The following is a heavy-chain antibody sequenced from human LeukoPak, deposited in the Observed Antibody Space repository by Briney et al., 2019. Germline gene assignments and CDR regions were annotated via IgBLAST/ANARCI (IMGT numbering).Heavy chain of an antibody. CDR3: ARDSRPYDSSGYYFDP. CDR2: IYHSGST. CDR1: GYSISSGYY. J-gene: IGHJ5*02. Sequence: SETLSLTCTVSGYSISSGYYWGWIRQPPGKGLEWIGSIYHSGSTYYNPSLKSRVTISVDTSKNQFSLKLSSVTAADTAVYYCARDSRPYDSSGYYFDPWGQGTLVTVSS. D-gene: IGHD3-22*01. V-gene: IGHV4-38-2*02.